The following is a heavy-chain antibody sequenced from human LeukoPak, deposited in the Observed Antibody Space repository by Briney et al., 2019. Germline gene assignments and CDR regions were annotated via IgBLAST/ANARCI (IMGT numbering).Heavy chain of an antibody. CDR3: AQRGYSGYDYVDYMDV. CDR1: GYTFTSYD. Sequence: ASVKVSCKASGYTFTSYDINWVRQATGQGLEWMGWMNPNSGNTGYAQKFQGRVTMTRNTSISTAYMELSSLRSEDTAVYYCAQRGYSGYDYVDYMDVWGKGTTATISS. CDR2: MNPNSGNT. J-gene: IGHJ6*03. V-gene: IGHV1-8*01. D-gene: IGHD5-12*01.